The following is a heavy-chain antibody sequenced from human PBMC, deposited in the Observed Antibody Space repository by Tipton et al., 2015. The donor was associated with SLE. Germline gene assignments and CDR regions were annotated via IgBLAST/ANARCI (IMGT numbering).Heavy chain of an antibody. V-gene: IGHV4-34*01. D-gene: IGHD6-13*01. CDR3: ARRKSSSWANYYYGMDV. CDR1: GGSFSGYY. J-gene: IGHJ6*02. Sequence: TLSLTCAVYGGSFSGYYWSWIRQPPGKGLEWIGEINHSGSTNYNPSLKSRVTISVDTSKNQFSLKLSSVTAADTAVCYCARRKSSSWANYYYGMDVWGQGTTVTVSS. CDR2: INHSGST.